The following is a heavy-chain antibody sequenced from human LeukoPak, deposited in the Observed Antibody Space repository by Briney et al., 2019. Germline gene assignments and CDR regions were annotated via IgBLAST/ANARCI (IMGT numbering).Heavy chain of an antibody. CDR1: GGSFSGYY. Sequence: SETLSLTCAVYGGSFSGYYWSWIRQPPGKGLEWIGEINHSGSTNYNPSLKSRVTISVGTSKNQFSLKLSSVTAADTAVYYCARGRGSSRDPYDPWGQGTLVTVSS. D-gene: IGHD6-13*01. CDR2: INHSGST. V-gene: IGHV4-34*01. J-gene: IGHJ5*02. CDR3: ARGRGSSRDPYDP.